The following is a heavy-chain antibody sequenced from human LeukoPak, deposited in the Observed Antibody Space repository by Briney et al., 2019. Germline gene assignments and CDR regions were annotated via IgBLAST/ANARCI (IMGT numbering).Heavy chain of an antibody. CDR2: IRYDGSNK. CDR1: GFTFSSYG. D-gene: IGHD2-15*01. CDR3: AKSGLNRFDY. Sequence: TGGSLRLSCAASGFTFSSYGIHWVRQAPGKGLEWVAFIRYDGSNKYYADSVKGRFTISRDNSKNTLYLQMNSLRAEDTAVYYCAKSGLNRFDYWGQGTLVTVSS. J-gene: IGHJ4*02. V-gene: IGHV3-30*02.